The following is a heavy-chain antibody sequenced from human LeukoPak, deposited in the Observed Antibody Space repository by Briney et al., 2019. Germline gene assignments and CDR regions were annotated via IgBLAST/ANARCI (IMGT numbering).Heavy chain of an antibody. CDR2: INPSGGST. Sequence: ASVKVSCKASGGTFSSYAISWVRQAPGQGLEWMGIINPSGGSTSYAQKFQGRVTMTRDTSTSTVYMELSSLRSEDTAVYYCARDDGYCSGGSCATDYWGQGTLVTVSS. D-gene: IGHD2-15*01. J-gene: IGHJ4*02. CDR1: GGTFSSYA. V-gene: IGHV1-46*01. CDR3: ARDDGYCSGGSCATDY.